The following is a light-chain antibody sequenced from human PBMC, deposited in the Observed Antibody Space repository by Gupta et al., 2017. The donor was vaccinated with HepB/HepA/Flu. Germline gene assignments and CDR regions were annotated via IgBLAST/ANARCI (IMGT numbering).Light chain of an antibody. CDR2: DGS. CDR3: QQYDTWPLT. J-gene: IGKJ1*01. Sequence: EIVMTQSPATLSVSPGERVTLSCRASQNIRSNLAWCQQKPGQAPRLLIYDGSNRATGIPARFSGSGSGTEFTLTISSRQSEDFAVYYCQQYDTWPLTFGQGTQVESK. CDR1: QNIRSN. V-gene: IGKV3-15*01.